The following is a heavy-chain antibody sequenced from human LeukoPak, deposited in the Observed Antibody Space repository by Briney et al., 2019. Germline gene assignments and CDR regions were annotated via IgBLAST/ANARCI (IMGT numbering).Heavy chain of an antibody. CDR1: GGTLSRFA. CDR2: IIPMFGTA. D-gene: IGHD3-10*01. J-gene: IGHJ6*03. Sequence: SVKVSCKASGGTLSRFAISWVRQAPGQGLEWMGGIIPMFGTADYGQKFQGRVTITADESTRTAYMELSSLRSEDTAVYYCARDSRRWELQNYYYYMDVWGKGTTVTISS. CDR3: ARDSRRWELQNYYYYMDV. V-gene: IGHV1-69*13.